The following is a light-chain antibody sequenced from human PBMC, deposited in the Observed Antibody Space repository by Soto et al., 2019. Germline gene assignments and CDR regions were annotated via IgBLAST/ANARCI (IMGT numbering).Light chain of an antibody. CDR1: SSDVGFYNH. Sequence: QSALTQPASVSGSPGQSITISCTGTSSDVGFYNHVSWYQQHPGKAPKLLIYEVNNRPSGVSHRFSGSKSGNTASLTISGLQAEDEADYYCSSYTSSTFYVFGTGTKVTVL. J-gene: IGLJ1*01. CDR2: EVN. V-gene: IGLV2-14*01. CDR3: SSYTSSTFYV.